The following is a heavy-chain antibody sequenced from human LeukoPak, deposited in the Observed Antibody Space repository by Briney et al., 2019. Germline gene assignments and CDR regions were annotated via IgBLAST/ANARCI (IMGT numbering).Heavy chain of an antibody. CDR3: ARLTIVPADVYGMDV. CDR1: GYSFTSYW. D-gene: IGHD2-2*01. J-gene: IGHJ6*02. Sequence: GESRKISCKGSGYSFTSYWIAWVRQMPGKGLEWMGIIYPGDSDTRYSPSFQGQVTISADKSINTAYLQWSSLKASDTAMYYCARLTIVPADVYGMDVWGQGTTVTVSS. CDR2: IYPGDSDT. V-gene: IGHV5-51*01.